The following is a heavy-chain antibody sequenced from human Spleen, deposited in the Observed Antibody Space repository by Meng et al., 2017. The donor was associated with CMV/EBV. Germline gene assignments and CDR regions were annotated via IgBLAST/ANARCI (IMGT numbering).Heavy chain of an antibody. CDR3: ARDSLGSNSWSDY. D-gene: IGHD6-13*01. CDR2: IYNRGSA. CDR1: GFSVNFNY. J-gene: IGHJ4*02. Sequence: GESLKISCAAPGFSVNFNYMSWVRQAPGKGLEWVSVIYNRGSAYYADSVKGRFTISRDNAKNMLSLQMNSLRAEDTAVYYCARDSLGSNSWSDYWGQGVLVTVSS. V-gene: IGHV3-66*01.